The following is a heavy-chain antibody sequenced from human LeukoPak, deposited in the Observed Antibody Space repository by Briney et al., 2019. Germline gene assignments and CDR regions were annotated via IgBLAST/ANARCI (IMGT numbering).Heavy chain of an antibody. V-gene: IGHV4-61*02. J-gene: IGHJ2*01. Sequence: SQTLSLTCTVSGGSISSGSYYWSWIRQPAGKGLEWIGRIYTSGSTNYNPSLKSRVTISVDTSKNQFSLKLSSVTAADTAVYYCARGIAAAGYFDLWGRGTLVTVSS. CDR1: GGSISSGSYY. CDR3: ARGIAAAGYFDL. CDR2: IYTSGST. D-gene: IGHD6-13*01.